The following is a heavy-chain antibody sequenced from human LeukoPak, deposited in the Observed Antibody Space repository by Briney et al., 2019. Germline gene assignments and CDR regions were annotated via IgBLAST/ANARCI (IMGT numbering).Heavy chain of an antibody. Sequence: GGSLRLSCAASGFTFSSYWMHWVRQAPGKGLVWVSRINSDGSSTSYADSVKGRFTISRDNAKNTLYLQMNSLRAEDTAVYYCAGSSHYYYYMDVWGKGTTVTVSS. CDR3: AGSSHYYYYMDV. CDR2: INSDGSST. D-gene: IGHD6-13*01. J-gene: IGHJ6*03. V-gene: IGHV3-74*01. CDR1: GFTFSSYW.